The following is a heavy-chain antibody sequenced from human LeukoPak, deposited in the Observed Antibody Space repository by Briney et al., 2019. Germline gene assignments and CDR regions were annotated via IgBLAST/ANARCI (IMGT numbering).Heavy chain of an antibody. CDR2: ISGSGGST. J-gene: IGHJ1*01. Sequence: PGGCLRLSCAASGLTFSSYAMSWVRQAPGKGLEWVSAISGSGGSTYYADSVKGRFTISRDNSKNTLYLQISSLRAEETAVYYCAKEDYDILTGYYNPAGYFQHWGQGTLVTVSS. V-gene: IGHV3-23*01. CDR1: GLTFSSYA. D-gene: IGHD3-9*01. CDR3: AKEDYDILTGYYNPAGYFQH.